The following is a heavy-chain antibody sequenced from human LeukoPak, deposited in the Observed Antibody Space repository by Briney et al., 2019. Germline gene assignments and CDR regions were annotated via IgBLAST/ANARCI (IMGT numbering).Heavy chain of an antibody. CDR3: ARDSSGWFYYMDV. J-gene: IGHJ6*03. D-gene: IGHD6-19*01. Sequence: PGGSPRLSCAASGFTFSSYSGNWVRQAPGKGLEWVSSISSSSYIYSADSARGRFPISRYNATSTLYLPMNSLRAEDTAVYYCARDSSGWFYYMDVWGKGTTVTVSS. CDR1: GFTFSSYS. CDR2: ISSSSYI. V-gene: IGHV3-21*01.